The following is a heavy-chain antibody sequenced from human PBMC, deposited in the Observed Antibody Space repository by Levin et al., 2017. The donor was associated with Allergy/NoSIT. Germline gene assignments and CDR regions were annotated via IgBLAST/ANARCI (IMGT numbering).Heavy chain of an antibody. CDR1: GDSVSSTSAA. CDR3: ARDRTLGYCSGGSCYSAGVNWFDP. Sequence: LSQTLPLTCAISGDSVSSTSAAWHWIRQSPSRGLEWLGRTYYRSKWYNDYAVSVKSRITINPDTSKNQFSLQLNSVTPEDTAVYYCARDRTLGYCSGGSCYSAGVNWFDPWGQGTLVTVSS. V-gene: IGHV6-1*01. D-gene: IGHD2-15*01. J-gene: IGHJ5*02. CDR2: TYYRSKWYN.